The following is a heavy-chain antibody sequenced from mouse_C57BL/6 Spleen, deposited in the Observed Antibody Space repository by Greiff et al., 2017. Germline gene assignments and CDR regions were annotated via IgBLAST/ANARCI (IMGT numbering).Heavy chain of an antibody. CDR1: GFTFSSYA. CDR3: ARDRDYSNWDY. V-gene: IGHV5-4*01. CDR2: ISDGGRYT. Sequence: EVKLMESGGGLVKPGGSLKLSCAASGFTFSSYAMSWVRQTPEKRLEWVATISDGGRYTYYPDNVKGRFTISRDNAKNNLYLQMSHLKSEDTAMYYCARDRDYSNWDYWGQGTSVTVSS. J-gene: IGHJ4*01. D-gene: IGHD2-5*01.